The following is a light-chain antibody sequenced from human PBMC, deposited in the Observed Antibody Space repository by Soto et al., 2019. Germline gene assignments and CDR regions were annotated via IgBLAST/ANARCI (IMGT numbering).Light chain of an antibody. Sequence: QSVLTQPASVSGSPGQSITISCSGTSSDIGSYNHVAWYQQFPGKSPKLMIYAVSDRPPGVSDRFSGSKSGIAASLAITGLQAEDEAHYYCQSYDSRLTAYVFGTGTKVTVL. J-gene: IGLJ1*01. CDR2: AVS. CDR1: SSDIGSYNH. V-gene: IGLV2-14*03. CDR3: QSYDSRLTAYV.